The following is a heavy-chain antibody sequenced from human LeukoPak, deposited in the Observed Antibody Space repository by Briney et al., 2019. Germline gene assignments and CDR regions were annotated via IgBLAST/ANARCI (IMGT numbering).Heavy chain of an antibody. CDR1: GFTFSSYE. CDR2: ITSSDSTT. CDR3: ARLKRNGYYDSSGYYYFDY. Sequence: PGGSLRLSCVASGFTFSSYEMNWVRQAPGKGLEWLSYITSSDSTTHYADSVKGRFTISRDNAKNSLYLQMNSLRAEDTAVYYCARLKRNGYYDSSGYYYFDYWGQGTLVTVPS. V-gene: IGHV3-48*03. D-gene: IGHD3-22*01. J-gene: IGHJ4*02.